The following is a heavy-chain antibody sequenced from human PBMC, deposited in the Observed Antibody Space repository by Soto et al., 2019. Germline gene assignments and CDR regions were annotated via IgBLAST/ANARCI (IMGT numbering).Heavy chain of an antibody. Sequence: PGGSLRLSCIASGFTFSTYTMSWVRQAPGKGLEWVSVISGSAGSSGPSYADSVQGQFSISRDNARNTLYLQMNSLRGEDTATYYCAKARCSTANCYVPEYWGQGTRVTVSS. J-gene: IGHJ4*02. CDR3: AKARCSTANCYVPEY. CDR2: ISGSAGSSGP. V-gene: IGHV3-23*01. CDR1: GFTFSTYT. D-gene: IGHD2-2*01.